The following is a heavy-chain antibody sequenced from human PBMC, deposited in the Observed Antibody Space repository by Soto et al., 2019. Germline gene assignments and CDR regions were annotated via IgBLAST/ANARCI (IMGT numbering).Heavy chain of an antibody. D-gene: IGHD1-1*01. CDR1: GFSVSDSS. V-gene: IGHV3-53*02. CDR2: FYRDGST. CDR3: ARDLGWNVLFNTYYYGMDV. Sequence: EVQLVETGGGLIQPGVSLRLSCEVSGFSVSDSSMSWVRQAPGKGLEWVSVFYRDGSTDYADSVKGRGTVSRDTFKNTLFLQTDSLTVDDTAVYFCARDLGWNVLFNTYYYGMDVWGQGTTVTVS. J-gene: IGHJ6*02.